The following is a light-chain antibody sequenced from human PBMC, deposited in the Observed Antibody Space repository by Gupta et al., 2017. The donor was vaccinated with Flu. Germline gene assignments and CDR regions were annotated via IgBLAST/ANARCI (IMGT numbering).Light chain of an antibody. J-gene: IGLJ1*01. CDR1: SSNIGSNN. V-gene: IGLV1-44*01. CDR3: AAWDDSLTGHYV. CDR2: GNS. Sequence: QSVLAQPPSASGTPGQRVTISCSGSSSNIGSNNVNWYLQVPGTAPKLLIYGNSERPSGVPARFAGSKSGTSASLAISGLQSEDEADDYCAAWDDSLTGHYVFGSGTTVTVL.